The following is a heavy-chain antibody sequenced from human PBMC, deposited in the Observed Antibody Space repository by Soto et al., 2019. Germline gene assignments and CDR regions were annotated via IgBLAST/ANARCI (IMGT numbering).Heavy chain of an antibody. J-gene: IGHJ4*02. Sequence: TSETLSRTCTVSGGSISSNYWTCIRQPPGKGLEWIVYVYNSGSTNYNPSLKSRVTISEDTSKSQFSLKVNSMTAADTAVYYCARYRREAVAGYTLANWGQGIVVTVSS. V-gene: IGHV4-59*01. CDR3: ARYRREAVAGYTLAN. CDR1: GGSISSNY. D-gene: IGHD6-13*01. CDR2: VYNSGST.